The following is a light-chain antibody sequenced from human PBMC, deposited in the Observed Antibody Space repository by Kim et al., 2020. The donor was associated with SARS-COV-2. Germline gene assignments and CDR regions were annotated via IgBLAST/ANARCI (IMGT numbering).Light chain of an antibody. J-gene: IGKJ1*01. Sequence: DIQMTQSPSTLSASVGDTVTITCRASQSFGSRLAWYQQKPGKAPKLLIYWASTLASGVPSRFSGSGSGTEFTLTISSLQPDDFATYYCQQYYYYWTFGQGTKVDIK. CDR1: QSFGSR. CDR3: QQYYYYWT. V-gene: IGKV1-5*03. CDR2: WAS.